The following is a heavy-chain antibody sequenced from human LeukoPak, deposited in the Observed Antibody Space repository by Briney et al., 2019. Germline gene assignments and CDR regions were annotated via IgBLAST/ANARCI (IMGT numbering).Heavy chain of an antibody. J-gene: IGHJ4*02. Sequence: PSETLSLTCAVYGGSFSGYYWSWIRQPPGKGLEWIGEINHSGSTNYNPSLKSRVTISVDTSKNQFSLKLSSVTAADTAVYYYATWYGGYSDYWGQGTLVTVSS. CDR2: INHSGST. CDR1: GGSFSGYY. CDR3: ATWYGGYSDY. D-gene: IGHD3-22*01. V-gene: IGHV4-34*01.